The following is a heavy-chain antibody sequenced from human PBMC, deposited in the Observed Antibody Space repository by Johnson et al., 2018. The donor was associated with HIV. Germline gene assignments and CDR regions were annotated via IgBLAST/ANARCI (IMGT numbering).Heavy chain of an antibody. D-gene: IGHD1-26*01. CDR3: ARRDSGSLSFDI. CDR2: IKQDGSEK. J-gene: IGHJ3*02. CDR1: GFSFSSYW. V-gene: IGHV3-7*03. Sequence: MQLVESGGGLVQPGGSLRLSCAASGFSFSSYWMSWVRQAPGKGLEWVANIKQDGSEKYYVASVKGRCTISRDNGKNSLYLQMNSLRGEDTALYYCARRDSGSLSFDIWGQGTMVTVSS.